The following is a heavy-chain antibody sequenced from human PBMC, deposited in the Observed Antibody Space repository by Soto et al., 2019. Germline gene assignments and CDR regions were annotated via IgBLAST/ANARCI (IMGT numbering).Heavy chain of an antibody. D-gene: IGHD6-13*01. V-gene: IGHV5-51*03. J-gene: IGHJ5*02. CDR3: ARHNRYSSTWFEGWFDP. CDR2: IHPGDSDT. CDR1: GYSFTNYW. Sequence: EVQLVQSGAEVKKAGESLKISCQGSGYSFTNYWVGWVRQIPGRGLEWMGIIHPGDSDTIYSPFFQGQVTISADKSISTAYLQWSSLKASDTAMYYCARHNRYSSTWFEGWFDPWGQGTLVTVSS.